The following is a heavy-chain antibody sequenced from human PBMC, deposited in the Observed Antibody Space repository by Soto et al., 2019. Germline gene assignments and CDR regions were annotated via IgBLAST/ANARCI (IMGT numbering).Heavy chain of an antibody. CDR3: ARAPIINYYDSGDAFDI. CDR1: GGSFSGYY. J-gene: IGHJ3*02. D-gene: IGHD3-22*01. V-gene: IGHV4-34*01. Sequence: QVQLRQWGAGLLKSSETLSLTCAVYGGSFSGYYWSWIRQPPGKGLEWIGEINHSRSTNYNSSLKNRVTISVDTSKNQFSLKLNSVTAADTAVYYCARAPIINYYDSGDAFDIWGQGTMVTVSS. CDR2: INHSRST.